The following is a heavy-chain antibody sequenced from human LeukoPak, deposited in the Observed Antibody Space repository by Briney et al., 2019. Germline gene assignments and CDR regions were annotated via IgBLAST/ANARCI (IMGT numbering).Heavy chain of an antibody. CDR2: IYPGDSDT. D-gene: IGHD3-9*01. CDR3: ARQLRYFDWSADY. Sequence: GESLKISCKGSGYRFTSYWIGWVRQMPGKGLEWMGIIYPGDSDTRYSPSFQGQVTISADKSISTAYLQWSSLKASDTAMYYCARQLRYFDWSADYWGQGTLVTVSS. V-gene: IGHV5-51*01. CDR1: GYRFTSYW. J-gene: IGHJ4*02.